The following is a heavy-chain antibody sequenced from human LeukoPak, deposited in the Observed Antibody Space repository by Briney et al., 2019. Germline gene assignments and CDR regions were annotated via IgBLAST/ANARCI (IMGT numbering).Heavy chain of an antibody. CDR2: ISYSGITT. J-gene: IGHJ5*02. Sequence: GGSLRLSCVASGFTFSSHAMSWVRQAPWKGLEWVSVISYSGITTYYADSVKGRFTISRDTSKNTLYLQMNSLRAEDTAVYYCARDVSYGSLDLWGQGTLVTVSS. D-gene: IGHD3-10*01. CDR1: GFTFSSHA. CDR3: ARDVSYGSLDL. V-gene: IGHV3-23*01.